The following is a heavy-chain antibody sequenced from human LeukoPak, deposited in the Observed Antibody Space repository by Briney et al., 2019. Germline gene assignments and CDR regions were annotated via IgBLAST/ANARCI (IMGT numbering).Heavy chain of an antibody. Sequence: SETLSLTCNVSGASMSNYYWVWVRQPPGKGLEWIGSIYHSGTTYSGSTYYNPSLKSRVTISLDTSKNQFSLKLSSMTAADTAVYCASRNFGVVTDWGQGTLVTVSS. D-gene: IGHD3-3*01. CDR3: SRNFGVVTD. V-gene: IGHV4-39*07. CDR2: IYHSGTTYSGST. CDR1: GASMSNYY. J-gene: IGHJ4*02.